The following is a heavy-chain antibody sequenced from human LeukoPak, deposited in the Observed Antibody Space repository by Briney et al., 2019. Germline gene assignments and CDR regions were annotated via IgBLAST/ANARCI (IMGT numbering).Heavy chain of an antibody. J-gene: IGHJ4*02. D-gene: IGHD3-16*01. CDR1: GGSISSSNW. Sequence: SGTLSLTCAVSGGSISSSNWWSWVRQPPGKGLEWIGEIYHSGSTNYNPSLKSRVTISVDTSKNQFSLKLSSVTAADTAVYYCARALGPYYFDYWGQGTLVTVSS. CDR2: IYHSGST. V-gene: IGHV4-4*02. CDR3: ARALGPYYFDY.